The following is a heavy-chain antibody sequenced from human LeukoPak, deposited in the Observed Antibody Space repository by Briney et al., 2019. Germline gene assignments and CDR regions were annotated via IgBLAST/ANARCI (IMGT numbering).Heavy chain of an antibody. CDR3: CKGDLGGFLN. D-gene: IGHD3-16*01. CDR1: GFTFSSYA. CDR2: IRSSGGNT. Sequence: PGGSLRLSCAASGFTFSSYAMRWVRQAPGKGLEGVSDIRSSGGNTYYADSVKGRFTISRDNSKNTLYLQMNSLKAEDTPAFYRCKGDLGGFLNWGQGTLVTVSS. J-gene: IGHJ4*02. V-gene: IGHV3-23*01.